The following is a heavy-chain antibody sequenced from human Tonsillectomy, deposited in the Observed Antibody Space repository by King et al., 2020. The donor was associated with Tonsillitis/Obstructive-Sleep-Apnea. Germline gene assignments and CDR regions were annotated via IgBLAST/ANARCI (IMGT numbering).Heavy chain of an antibody. CDR3: VRDVGRFDH. CDR1: GFIFSDSW. CDR2: IKQDGGEK. Sequence: VQLVESGGGLVQPGGSLRVSCAASGFIFSDSWVGWVRQAPGKGLEWVANIKQDGGEKYYVDSVKGRFTISRDNAKNSLFLQMSSLRAEDTAVYYCVRDVGRFDHWGQGTLVTVSS. J-gene: IGHJ4*02. D-gene: IGHD1-26*01. V-gene: IGHV3-7*03.